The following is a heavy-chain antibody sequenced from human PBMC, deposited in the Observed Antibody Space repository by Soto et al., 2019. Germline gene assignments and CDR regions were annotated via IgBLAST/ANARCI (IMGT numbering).Heavy chain of an antibody. D-gene: IGHD4-17*01. Sequence: EVQLLESGGGLVQPGGSLRLSCAASGFSFSTYALSWVRQAPGKGLEWVSAISGSGGSTYYEDSVKGRFTISRDNSKNTLYLQMNSLRAEDTVVYYCAKLYVDYGVGFDFWGQGTLVTVSS. CDR3: AKLYVDYGVGFDF. J-gene: IGHJ4*02. CDR1: GFSFSTYA. V-gene: IGHV3-23*01. CDR2: ISGSGGST.